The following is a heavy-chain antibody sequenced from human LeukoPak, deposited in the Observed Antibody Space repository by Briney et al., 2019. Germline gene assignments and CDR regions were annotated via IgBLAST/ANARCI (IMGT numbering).Heavy chain of an antibody. J-gene: IGHJ4*02. CDR2: IWYDGRDK. CDR3: TRGYTSGYFFVY. CDR1: GFTFSSYG. D-gene: IGHD3-22*01. Sequence: GGSLRLSCAASGFTFSSYGMHWVRQAPGKGLEWVAVIWYDGRDKYYADSVKGRFTISRDNSKNTLYLQMNSLRAEDTAVYYCTRGYTSGYFFVYWGQGTLVTVSS. V-gene: IGHV3-33*01.